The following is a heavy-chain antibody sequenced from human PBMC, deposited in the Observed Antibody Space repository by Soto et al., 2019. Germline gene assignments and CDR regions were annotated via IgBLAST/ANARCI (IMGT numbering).Heavy chain of an antibody. V-gene: IGHV3-23*01. CDR3: ATQDYITTGYLNY. J-gene: IGHJ4*02. D-gene: IGHD2-2*02. CDR2: ISGSGDAT. CDR1: GFTFSAYA. Sequence: EVQLLESGGGVVQPGGSLRLSCAASGFTFSAYAMTWVRQAPGKGLEWVSVISGSGDATYYADSVKGRFTISRDNSKNTLSRQMNSRRAEDTAVYYCATQDYITTGYLNYWGQGTLFTASS.